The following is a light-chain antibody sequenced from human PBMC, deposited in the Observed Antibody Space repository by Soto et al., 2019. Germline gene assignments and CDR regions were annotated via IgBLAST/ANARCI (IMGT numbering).Light chain of an antibody. CDR2: DAY. J-gene: IGKJ2*02. V-gene: IGKV3-11*01. CDR3: QQRGKWPST. CDR1: QSVDRY. Sequence: EIVLTQSPGTVSVSPGERVTLSCRASQSVDRYIAWYQQKVCQAPRLLIYDAYTRATGVGARFTGSGSATDFSLTITSLEPEDFAVYSCQQRGKWPSTFGPGTKVEMK.